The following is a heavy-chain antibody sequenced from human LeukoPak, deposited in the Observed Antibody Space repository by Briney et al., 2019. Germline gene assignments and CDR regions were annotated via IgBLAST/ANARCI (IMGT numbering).Heavy chain of an antibody. CDR2: MKQDGREK. CDR3: ARGFWSGYPPDV. V-gene: IGHV3-7*03. CDR1: GFTFTNYW. Sequence: GGSLRLSCVASGFTFTNYWMTWVRQAPGKGLEWVANMKQDGREKYYVDSVKGRFTISRDNAKNSLYLQMNSLRAEDTAMYYCARGFWSGYPPDVWGKGTTVTVSS. J-gene: IGHJ6*04. D-gene: IGHD3-3*01.